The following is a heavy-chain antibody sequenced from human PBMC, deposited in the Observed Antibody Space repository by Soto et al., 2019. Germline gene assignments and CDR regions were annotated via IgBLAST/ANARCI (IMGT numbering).Heavy chain of an antibody. V-gene: IGHV3-23*01. Sequence: GGSLRLSCAASGFTFSSYAMRWVRQVPGKGLEWVSAISGSGGSTYYADSVKGRFTISRDNSKNTLYLQMNSLKTEDTAVYHCTTKWLRFKLPLDYWGQGTLVPVSS. D-gene: IGHD5-12*01. J-gene: IGHJ4*02. CDR1: GFTFSSYA. CDR3: TTKWLRFKLPLDY. CDR2: ISGSGGST.